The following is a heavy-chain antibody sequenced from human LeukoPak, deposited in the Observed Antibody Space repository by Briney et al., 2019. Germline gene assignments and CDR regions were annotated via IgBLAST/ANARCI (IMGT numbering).Heavy chain of an antibody. CDR1: GCSVMNYW. CDR3: GKSRVGGSLHSYDH. CDR2: IYFDDSDT. Sequence: GGALQISFKAAGCSVMNYWIGWGRRTPGKGRGWRGIIYFDDSDTRYSPPFDGQVLISGDKSPATAYLQWRSLKASDTAIYYCGKSRVGGSLHSYDHWGQGTRVTVSS. J-gene: IGHJ4*02. V-gene: IGHV5-51*01. D-gene: IGHD4-23*01.